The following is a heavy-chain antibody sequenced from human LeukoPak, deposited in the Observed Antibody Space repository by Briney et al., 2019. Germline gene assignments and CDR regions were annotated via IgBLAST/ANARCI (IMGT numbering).Heavy chain of an antibody. V-gene: IGHV4-4*07. J-gene: IGHJ4*02. CDR1: GGSISSYY. D-gene: IGHD6-6*01. CDR2: IYTSGST. Sequence: SETLSLTCTVSGGSISSYYWSWIRQPAGKGLEWIGRIYTSGSTNYNPSLKSRVTMSVDTSKNQFSLKLSSVTAADTAVYYCARDNQYSSSPHVDYWGQGTLVTVSS. CDR3: ARDNQYSSSPHVDY.